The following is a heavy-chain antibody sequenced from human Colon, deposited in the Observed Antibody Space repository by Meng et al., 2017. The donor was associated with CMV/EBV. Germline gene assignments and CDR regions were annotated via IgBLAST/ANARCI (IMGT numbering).Heavy chain of an antibody. D-gene: IGHD3-16*01. J-gene: IGHJ5*02. V-gene: IGHV3-11*05. CDR1: GFIFSDHY. CDR2: ISPTGSDT. Sequence: VQLVQSGGGWCRPGGSLSFPCAAPGFIFSDHYMTWLREAPGKGLEWVPSISPTGSDTNYADSVRGRFTISRDTAKNSLFLQMRSLTAEDTAVYYCVKGHKMINPWGQGTLVTVSS. CDR3: VKGHKMINP.